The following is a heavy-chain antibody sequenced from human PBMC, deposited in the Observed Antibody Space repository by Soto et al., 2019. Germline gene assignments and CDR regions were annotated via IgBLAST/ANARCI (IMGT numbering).Heavy chain of an antibody. Sequence: PGGSLRLSCTASGFTFGDYAMSWFRQAPGKGLEWVGFIRSKAYGGTTEYAASVKGRFTISRDDSKSIAYLQMNSLKTEDTAVYYCTRDKRYCSSTSCYRNYYYYGMDVWGQGTTVTSP. CDR1: GFTFGDYA. V-gene: IGHV3-49*03. D-gene: IGHD2-2*02. CDR2: IRSKAYGGTT. J-gene: IGHJ6*02. CDR3: TRDKRYCSSTSCYRNYYYYGMDV.